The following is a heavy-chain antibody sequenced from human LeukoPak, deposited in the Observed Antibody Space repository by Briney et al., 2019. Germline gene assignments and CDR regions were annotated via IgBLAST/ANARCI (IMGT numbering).Heavy chain of an antibody. CDR2: INHSGST. J-gene: IGHJ6*03. D-gene: IGHD5-24*01. CDR3: ARRPYNYSYYYMDV. Sequence: PSETLSLTCAVYGGSFSGYYWSWIRQPPGKGLEWIGEINHSGSTNYNPSLKSRVTISVDTSKNQFSLKLSSVTAADTAVYYCARRPYNYSYYYMDVWGKGTTVTISS. V-gene: IGHV4-34*01. CDR1: GGSFSGYY.